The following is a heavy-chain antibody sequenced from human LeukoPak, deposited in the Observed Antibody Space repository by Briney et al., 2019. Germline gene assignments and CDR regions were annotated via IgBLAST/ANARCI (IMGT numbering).Heavy chain of an antibody. V-gene: IGHV4-34*01. J-gene: IGHJ4*02. D-gene: IGHD6-13*01. CDR2: INHSGST. CDR3: ARDYSSSWDFDY. CDR1: GGSFSGYY. Sequence: PETLSLTCAVYGGSFSGYYWSWIRQPPGKGLEWIGEINHSGSTNYNPSLKSRVTISVDTSKNQFSLKLSSVTAADTAVYYCARDYSSSWDFDYWGQGTLVTVSS.